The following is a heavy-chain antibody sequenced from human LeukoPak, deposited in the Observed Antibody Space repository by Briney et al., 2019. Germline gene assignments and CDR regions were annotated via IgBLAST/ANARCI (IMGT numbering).Heavy chain of an antibody. CDR1: GGSFSGYY. CDR2: INHSGST. D-gene: IGHD3-22*01. Sequence: SETLSLTCAVYGGSFSGYYWSWIRQPPGKGLEWIGEINHSGSTNYNPSLKSRVTISVDTSKNQFSLKLSSVTAADTAVYYCARLSPAPYYYDSSGLFDYWGQGTLVTVSS. CDR3: ARLSPAPYYYDSSGLFDY. J-gene: IGHJ4*02. V-gene: IGHV4-34*01.